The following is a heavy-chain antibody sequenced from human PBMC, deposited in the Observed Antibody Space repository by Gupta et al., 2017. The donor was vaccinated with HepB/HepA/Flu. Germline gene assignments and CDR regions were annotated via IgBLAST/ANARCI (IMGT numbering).Heavy chain of an antibody. CDR2: INPNSGAT. D-gene: IGHD2-21*01. J-gene: IGHJ4*02. V-gene: IGHV1-2*02. CDR3: ARDSLSTTTKQGYSDFDY. CDR1: GYTFTGNY. Sequence: QVHLVQSGAEVKKPGASVKVSCKTSGYTFTGNYLHWVRQAPGQGLEWMAWINPNSGATDYAEKFQGRLTVTRDTSISTAYMELNGLGTDDTAMYYCARDSLSTTTKQGYSDFDYWGRGTLVAVSS.